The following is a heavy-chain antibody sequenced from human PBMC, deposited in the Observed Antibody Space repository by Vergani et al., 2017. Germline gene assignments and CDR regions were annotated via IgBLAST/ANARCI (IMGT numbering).Heavy chain of an antibody. CDR3: ARPLGAPAVAGTDWFDP. CDR2: INPSGGST. J-gene: IGHJ5*02. V-gene: IGHV1-46*01. CDR1: GYTFSSYY. Sequence: QVQLVQSGAEVKKPGASVKVSCKASGYTFSSYYMHWVRQAPGQGLEWMGIINPSGGSTNYAQKFQGRVTMTRDTSTSTVYMELSSLRPEDTAVFYCARPLGAPAVAGTDWFDPWGQGTQVTVSS. D-gene: IGHD6-19*01.